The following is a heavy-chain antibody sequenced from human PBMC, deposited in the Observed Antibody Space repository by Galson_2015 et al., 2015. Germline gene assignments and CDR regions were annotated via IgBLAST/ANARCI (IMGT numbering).Heavy chain of an antibody. CDR2: ISAYNGNT. V-gene: IGHV1-18*01. CDR3: ATYLHSDSNRPPLADYGMDV. Sequence: SVKVSCKASGYTFTSYGISWVRQAPGQGLEWMGWISAYNGNTNYAQKLQGRVTMSTDTSTSTAYMELRSLRSDDTAVYYCATYLHSDSNRPPLADYGMDVWGQGTLVTVSS. J-gene: IGHJ6*02. D-gene: IGHD4-11*01. CDR1: GYTFTSYG.